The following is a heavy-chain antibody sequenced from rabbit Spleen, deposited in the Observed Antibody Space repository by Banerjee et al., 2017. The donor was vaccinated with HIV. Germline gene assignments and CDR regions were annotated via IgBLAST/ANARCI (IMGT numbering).Heavy chain of an antibody. CDR3: ARFYAGYGNVGYFAM. CDR2: IYNGNAST. Sequence: QEQLVESGGGLVQPGGTLKLSCTASGFSFSNKAVMCWVRQAPGKGLEWIACIYNGNASTYYASWVNGRFSTSRTSSSTVIPQMTSLTVADTATYFFARFYAGYGNVGYFAMWGPGTLVTVS. V-gene: IGHV1S45*01. J-gene: IGHJ4*01. D-gene: IGHD6-1*01. CDR1: GFSFSNKAV.